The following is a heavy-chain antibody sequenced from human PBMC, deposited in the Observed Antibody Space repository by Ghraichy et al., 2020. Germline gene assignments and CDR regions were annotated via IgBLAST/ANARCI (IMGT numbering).Heavy chain of an antibody. D-gene: IGHD2-2*01. CDR3: AREGVNIVVVPAAPGRIGVAVDFDY. V-gene: IGHV3-7*03. CDR1: GFTFSSYW. CDR2: IKQDGSEK. Sequence: GESLNISCAASGFTFSSYWMSWVRQAPGKGLEWVANIKQDGSEKYYVDSVKGRFTISRDNAKNSLYLQMNSLRAEDTAVYYCAREGVNIVVVPAAPGRIGVAVDFDYWGQGTLVTVSS. J-gene: IGHJ4*02.